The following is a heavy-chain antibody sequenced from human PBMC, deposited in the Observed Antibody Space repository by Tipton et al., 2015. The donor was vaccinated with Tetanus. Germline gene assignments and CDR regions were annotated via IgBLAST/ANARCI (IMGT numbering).Heavy chain of an antibody. Sequence: TLSLTCTVSGGSISSGDYYWSWIRQPPGKGLEWIGYIYYSGSTYYNPSLKSRVTISVDTSKNQFPLKLSSVTAADTAVYYCARAEYSSSPPAYYYYYGMDVWGQGTTVTVSS. CDR3: ARAEYSSSPPAYYYYYGMDV. D-gene: IGHD6-6*01. CDR2: IYYSGST. J-gene: IGHJ6*02. V-gene: IGHV4-30-4*01. CDR1: GGSISSGDYY.